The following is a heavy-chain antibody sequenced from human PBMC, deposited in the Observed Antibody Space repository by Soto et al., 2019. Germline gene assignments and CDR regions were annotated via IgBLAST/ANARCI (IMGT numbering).Heavy chain of an antibody. V-gene: IGHV3-64D*06. J-gene: IGHJ4*02. CDR3: VMGARGGNGSNNPADY. D-gene: IGHD3-16*01. CDR1: GFTFSSYA. CDR2: ISSNGGST. Sequence: QPGGSLRLSCSASGFTFSSYAMHWVRQAPGKGLEYVSAISSNGGSTYYADSVKGRFTISRDNSKNTLYLQMSSLRAEDTAVYYHVMGARGGNGSNNPADYWGEETLVTVPS.